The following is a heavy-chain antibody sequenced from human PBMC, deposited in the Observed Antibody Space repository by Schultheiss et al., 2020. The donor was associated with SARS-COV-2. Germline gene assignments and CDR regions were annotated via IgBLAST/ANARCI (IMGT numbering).Heavy chain of an antibody. CDR1: GFTVSSNY. J-gene: IGHJ2*01. D-gene: IGHD2-2*01. CDR3: ARDSCSSTSCYPYWYFDL. V-gene: IGHV3-53*04. CDR2: IYIGGST. Sequence: GGSLRLSCAASGFTVSSNYMSWVRQAPGKGLEWVSVIYIGGSTYYADSVKGRFTISRHNSKNTLYLQMNSLRAEDTAVYYCARDSCSSTSCYPYWYFDLWGRGTLVTVSS.